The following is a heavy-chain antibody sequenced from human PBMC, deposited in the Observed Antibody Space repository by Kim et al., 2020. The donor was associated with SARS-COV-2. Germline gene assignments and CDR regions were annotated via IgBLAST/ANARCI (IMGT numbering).Heavy chain of an antibody. CDR2: IYPGDSDT. D-gene: IGHD2-8*01. CDR3: ARRVYQPLLYERFSTSGVFDY. J-gene: IGHJ4*02. Sequence: GESLKISCKGSGYSFTSYWIGWVRQMPGKGLEWMGIIYPGDSDTRYSPSFQGQVTISADKSISTAYLQWSSLKASDTAMYYCARRVYQPLLYERFSTSGVFDYWGQGTLVTVSS. CDR1: GYSFTSYW. V-gene: IGHV5-51*01.